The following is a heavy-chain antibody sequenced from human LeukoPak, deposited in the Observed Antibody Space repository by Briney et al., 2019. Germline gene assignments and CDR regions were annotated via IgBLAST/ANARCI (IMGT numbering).Heavy chain of an antibody. V-gene: IGHV3-23*01. CDR1: GFTFSSYG. Sequence: PGGSLRLSCAASGFTFSSYGMNWVRQAPGKGLEWVSAISGGAASAYYADSVKGRFTISRDNSKNTLYLQMNSLRAEDTAVYYCAKDGFWDIVVVPAANRAYFDYWGQGTLVTVSS. CDR2: ISGGAASA. CDR3: AKDGFWDIVVVPAANRAYFDY. D-gene: IGHD2-2*01. J-gene: IGHJ4*02.